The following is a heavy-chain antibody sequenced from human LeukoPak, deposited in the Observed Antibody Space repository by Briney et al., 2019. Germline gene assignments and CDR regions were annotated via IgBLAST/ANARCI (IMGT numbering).Heavy chain of an antibody. Sequence: GGSLRLSCAASGFSFYYYAMRWVRQAPGKGLEWLSEISGGGENTNYADSVKGRFTISRDNSKDTLFLHMSSLRVEDTAVYYCTTSWPKVREGDQWGQGTLVTVS. J-gene: IGHJ4*02. V-gene: IGHV3-23*01. CDR2: ISGGGENT. CDR1: GFSFYYYA. D-gene: IGHD3-16*01. CDR3: TTSWPKVREGDQ.